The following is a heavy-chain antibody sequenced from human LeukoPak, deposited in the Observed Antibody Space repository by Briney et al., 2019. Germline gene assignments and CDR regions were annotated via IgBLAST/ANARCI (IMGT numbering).Heavy chain of an antibody. J-gene: IGHJ4*02. CDR3: AKRGVVIRVILVGFHKEAYYFDS. CDR2: ISGSGGST. Sequence: PGGSLRLSCAVSGITVSNHGMSWVRQAPGKGLEWVAGISGSGGSTHYADSVKGRFTISRDNPRNTLYLQMNSLRPEDTAVYFCAKRGVVIRVILVGFHKEAYYFDSWGQGALVTVSS. CDR1: GITVSNHG. D-gene: IGHD3-22*01. V-gene: IGHV3-23*01.